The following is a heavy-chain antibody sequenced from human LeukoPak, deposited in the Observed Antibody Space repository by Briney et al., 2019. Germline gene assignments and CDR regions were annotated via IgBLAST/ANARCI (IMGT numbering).Heavy chain of an antibody. Sequence: SETLSLTCTVYGGSFSGYYWSWIRQPPGKGLEWIGEINHSGSTNYNPSLKSRVTISVDTSKKQFSLKLSSVTAADTAFYYCARYIVSYPHDAFDIWGQGTMVTVSS. CDR2: INHSGST. V-gene: IGHV4-34*01. CDR3: ARYIVSYPHDAFDI. J-gene: IGHJ3*02. CDR1: GGSFSGYY. D-gene: IGHD1-26*01.